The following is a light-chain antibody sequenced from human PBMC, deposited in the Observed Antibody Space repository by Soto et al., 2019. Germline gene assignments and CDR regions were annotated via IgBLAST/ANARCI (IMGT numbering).Light chain of an antibody. CDR1: QSVSSSY. Sequence: EIVFTPSPRTLSLSPGARATLSCSASQSVSSSYLAWYQQKPGQAPRLLIYGASSRATGIPDRFSGSGSGTDFTLTITRLEPEDFAVYYCQQYGSSPWTFGQGTKVDI. CDR2: GAS. CDR3: QQYGSSPWT. V-gene: IGKV3-20*01. J-gene: IGKJ1*01.